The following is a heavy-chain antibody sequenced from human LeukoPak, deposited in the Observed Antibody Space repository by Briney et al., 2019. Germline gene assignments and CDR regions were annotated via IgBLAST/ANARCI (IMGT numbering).Heavy chain of an antibody. J-gene: IGHJ4*02. CDR2: ISGSGGST. CDR1: GFTLSSYA. Sequence: GGSLRLSCAASGFTLSSYAMSWVRQAPGKGLEWVSAISGSGGSTYYADSVKGRFTISRDNSKNTLYLQMNSLRAEDTAVYYCAKEGTLRELRSPFDYWGQGTLVTVSS. CDR3: AKEGTLRELRSPFDY. D-gene: IGHD3-3*01. V-gene: IGHV3-23*01.